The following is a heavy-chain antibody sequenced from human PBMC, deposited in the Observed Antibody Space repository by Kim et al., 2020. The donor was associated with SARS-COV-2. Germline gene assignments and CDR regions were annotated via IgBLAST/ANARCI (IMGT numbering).Heavy chain of an antibody. J-gene: IGHJ4*02. CDR3: ARDAEYCTSTSCYAGGY. V-gene: IGHV3-21*01. CDR2: ISSSSSYM. D-gene: IGHD2-2*01. Sequence: GGSLRLSCAASGFTFSSYSMNWVRQAPGKGLEWISSISSSSSYMYYADSVKGRFTISRDNAQNSLYLQMNSLRAEDTAVYYCARDAEYCTSTSCYAGGYWGQGTLVTVSS. CDR1: GFTFSSYS.